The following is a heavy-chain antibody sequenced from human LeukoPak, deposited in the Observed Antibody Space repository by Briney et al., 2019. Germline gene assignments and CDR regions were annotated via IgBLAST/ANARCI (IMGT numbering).Heavy chain of an antibody. D-gene: IGHD3-10*01. V-gene: IGHV3-7*03. Sequence: GGSLRLSCAASVVTFSSYWMSWVRQAPGKGLEWVANIKQDGSEKYYVDSVKGRFTISRENAKNSLYLQMNSLRAEDTAVYYCARCFLWLGELFHYWGQGTLVTVSS. CDR1: VVTFSSYW. CDR3: ARCFLWLGELFHY. CDR2: IKQDGSEK. J-gene: IGHJ4*02.